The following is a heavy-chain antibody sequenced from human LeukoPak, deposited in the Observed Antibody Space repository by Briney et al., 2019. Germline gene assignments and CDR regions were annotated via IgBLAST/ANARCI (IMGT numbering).Heavy chain of an antibody. J-gene: IGHJ4*02. CDR2: IQFDGSDK. D-gene: IGHD2-15*01. CDR1: GFTFSSYD. CDR3: AKAGVVGATPTFDY. Sequence: GGSLRLSCAASGFTFSSYDMHWVRQAPGKGLEWVTFIQFDGSDKYFADPVKGRFTISRDNSKNTLYLQMNSLITEDTAVYYCAKAGVVGATPTFDYWGQGTLVTVSS. V-gene: IGHV3-30*02.